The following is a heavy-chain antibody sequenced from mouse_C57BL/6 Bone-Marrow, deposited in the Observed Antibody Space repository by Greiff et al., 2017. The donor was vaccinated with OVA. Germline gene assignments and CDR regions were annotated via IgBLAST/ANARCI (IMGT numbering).Heavy chain of an antibody. Sequence: QVQLQQPGAELVKPGASVKLSCKASGYTFTSYWMHWVKQRPGQGLEWIGMIHPNSGSTNYNEKFKSKATLTVDKSSRTAYMQLSSLTSEDSAVYYCARWGGYYGAYWGQGTLVTVSA. D-gene: IGHD1-1*01. CDR2: IHPNSGST. CDR3: ARWGGYYGAY. V-gene: IGHV1-64*01. J-gene: IGHJ3*01. CDR1: GYTFTSYW.